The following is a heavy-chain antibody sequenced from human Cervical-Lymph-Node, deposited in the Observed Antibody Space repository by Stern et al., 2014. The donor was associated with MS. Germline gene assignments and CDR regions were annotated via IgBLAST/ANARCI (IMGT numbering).Heavy chain of an antibody. CDR1: GYTFTSYY. D-gene: IGHD1-26*01. Sequence: VHLVESGAEVKKPGASVKVSCKASGYTFTSYYMHWVRQAPGQGLEWMGIINPSGGSTSYAQKFQGRVTMTRDTSTSTVYMELSSLRSEDTAVYYCARELSGSYRSYWYFDLWGRGTLVTVSS. CDR3: ARELSGSYRSYWYFDL. V-gene: IGHV1-46*01. CDR2: INPSGGST. J-gene: IGHJ2*01.